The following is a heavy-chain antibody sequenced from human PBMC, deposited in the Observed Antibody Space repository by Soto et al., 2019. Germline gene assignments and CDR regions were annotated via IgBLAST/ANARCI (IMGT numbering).Heavy chain of an antibody. J-gene: IGHJ4*01. CDR1: GFPFSSFG. V-gene: IGHV3-30*18. D-gene: IGHD3-3*02. CDR2: ISYDGTEE. CDR3: AKGRFDVVTISPFDH. Sequence: GGSLRLSCAASGFPFSSFGMHWVRQAPGKGLEWVAVISYDGTEEKYADSVKGRATVSRDNSKSTVYLQMNRLRGDDSAIYYCAKGRFDVVTISPFDHWGQGTLVTVSS.